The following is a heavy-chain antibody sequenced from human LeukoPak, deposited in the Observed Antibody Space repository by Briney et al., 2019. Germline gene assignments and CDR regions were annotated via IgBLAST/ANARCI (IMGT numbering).Heavy chain of an antibody. Sequence: PSETLSLTCIVSGGSISSYYWSWIRQPPGKGLEWIGYIYYSGSTNYNPSLKSRVTISVDTSKNQFSLKLSSVTAADTAVYYCARRGVWFGEFGEFDPRGQGTLVTVSS. J-gene: IGHJ5*02. CDR1: GGSISSYY. V-gene: IGHV4-59*01. CDR2: IYYSGST. CDR3: ARRGVWFGEFGEFDP. D-gene: IGHD3-10*01.